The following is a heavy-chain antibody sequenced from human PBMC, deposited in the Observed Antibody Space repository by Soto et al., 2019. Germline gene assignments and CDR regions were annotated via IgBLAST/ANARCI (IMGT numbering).Heavy chain of an antibody. J-gene: IGHJ3*02. D-gene: IGHD3-10*01. Sequence: SGGSLRLSCAASGFSFDTYALHWVRQAPGKGLEWVAVVSNDGGNTYYADSVKGRFTISRDNSENTLYLEMNSLKAEDTAVYYCARSMVRGSLSAFDIWGQGTMVTVSS. CDR1: GFSFDTYA. V-gene: IGHV3-30-3*01. CDR2: VSNDGGNT. CDR3: ARSMVRGSLSAFDI.